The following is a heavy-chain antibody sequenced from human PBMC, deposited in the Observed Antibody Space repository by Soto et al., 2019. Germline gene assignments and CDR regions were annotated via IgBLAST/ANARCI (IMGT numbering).Heavy chain of an antibody. CDR3: AKWSGNSVYNFDN. V-gene: IGHV3-23*01. J-gene: IGHJ4*02. D-gene: IGHD3-3*01. CDR1: AFTFSSYA. Sequence: EVQLLESGGGLVQPGGSLRLSCAASAFTFSSYAMSWVRQAPGKGLEWVSAISASGGSTYYADSVKGRFTISRDSSKNTLYLQMNSLRADDTAVYYCAKWSGNSVYNFDNWGQGTLVTVSS. CDR2: ISASGGST.